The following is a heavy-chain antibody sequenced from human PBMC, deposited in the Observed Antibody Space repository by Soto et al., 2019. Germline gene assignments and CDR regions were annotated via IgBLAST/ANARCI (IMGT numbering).Heavy chain of an antibody. V-gene: IGHV4-4*02. CDR2: IYHSGST. J-gene: IGHJ3*02. CDR1: GGSISSSNW. Sequence: PSETLSLTCAVSGGSISSSNWWSWVRQPPGKGLEWIGEIYHSGSTNYNPSLKSRVTISVDKSKNQFSLKLSSVTAADTAVYYCARDSGAGSVAATEAFDIWGQGTMVTV. CDR3: ARDSGAGSVAATEAFDI. D-gene: IGHD6-19*01.